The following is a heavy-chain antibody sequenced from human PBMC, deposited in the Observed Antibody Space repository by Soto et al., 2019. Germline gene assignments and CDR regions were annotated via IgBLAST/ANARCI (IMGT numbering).Heavy chain of an antibody. CDR3: ARDIVAVAGTGWFDP. CDR2: INAGNGNT. CDR1: GYTFTSYA. D-gene: IGHD6-19*01. J-gene: IGHJ5*02. V-gene: IGHV1-3*01. Sequence: ASVKVSCKASGYTFTSYAMHWVRQAPGQRLEWMGWINAGNGNTKYSQKFQGRVTITRDTSASTAYMELSSLRSEDTAVYYCARDIVAVAGTGWFDPWGQGTLVTVSS.